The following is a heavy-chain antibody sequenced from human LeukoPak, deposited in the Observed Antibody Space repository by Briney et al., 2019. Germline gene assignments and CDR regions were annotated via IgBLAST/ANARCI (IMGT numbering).Heavy chain of an antibody. CDR2: IRYDGSDK. Sequence: GGSLRLSCAAFGFTFSNYGNHWVRQAPGKGLEWVAFIRYDGSDKYYADSVKGRFTISRDNSKNTLYLQMNGLRSEDTAVYYCAKNYNYYYMDVWGKGTTVTVSS. J-gene: IGHJ6*03. V-gene: IGHV3-30*02. CDR1: GFTFSNYG. CDR3: AKNYNYYYMDV.